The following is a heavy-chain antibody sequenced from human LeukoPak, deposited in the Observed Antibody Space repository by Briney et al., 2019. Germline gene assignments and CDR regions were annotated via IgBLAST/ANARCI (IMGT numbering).Heavy chain of an antibody. J-gene: IGHJ4*02. CDR1: GGSISSYY. CDR3: ASGERGYSGYGREYYFDY. D-gene: IGHD5-12*01. CDR2: IYYSGST. Sequence: SETLSLTCTVSGGSISSYYWSWIRQPPGKGLEWIGYIYYSGSTNYNPSLKSRVTMSVDTSKNQFSLKLSSVTAADTAVYYCASGERGYSGYGREYYFDYWGQGTLVTVSS. V-gene: IGHV4-59*12.